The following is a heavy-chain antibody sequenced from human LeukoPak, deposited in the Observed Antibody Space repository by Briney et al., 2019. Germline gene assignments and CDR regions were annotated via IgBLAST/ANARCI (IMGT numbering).Heavy chain of an antibody. Sequence: GGSLRLSCAASRFTFSSYTMSWVRQAPGKGLEWVSAISGSGDTAYYADSVEGRFTISRDNSKNTLYVQMNSLRVDDTAVYYCAKEPLYYYWGQGTLVTVSS. CDR2: ISGSGDTA. D-gene: IGHD2-21*01. V-gene: IGHV3-23*01. J-gene: IGHJ4*02. CDR1: RFTFSSYT. CDR3: AKEPLYYY.